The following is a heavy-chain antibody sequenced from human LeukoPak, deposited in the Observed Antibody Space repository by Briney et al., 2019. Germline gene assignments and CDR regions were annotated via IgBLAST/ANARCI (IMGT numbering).Heavy chain of an antibody. V-gene: IGHV3-30*02. J-gene: IGHJ3*02. Sequence: PGGSLRLSCSASGFTFSTYGMHWVRQAPGKGLEWVAFIRYDGSDKYYADSVKGRFTISRDTSKNMLFLQMKSLRVEDTAVYYCARDEGYGSGSFDIWGQGRMVTVSS. D-gene: IGHD3-10*01. CDR3: ARDEGYGSGSFDI. CDR2: IRYDGSDK. CDR1: GFTFSTYG.